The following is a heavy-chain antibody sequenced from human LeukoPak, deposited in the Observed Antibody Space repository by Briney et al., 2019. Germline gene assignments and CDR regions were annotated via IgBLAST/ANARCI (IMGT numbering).Heavy chain of an antibody. J-gene: IGHJ4*02. D-gene: IGHD1-26*01. V-gene: IGHV4-39*01. Sequence: PSETLSLTCSVSGDSISGISYYWGWIRQPPGTGLEWIGKIYYSGSSYNNPSLESRVVISLDTFRNQFSLKLTSVTATDTAVYYCARQGAVGATGFDFWGQEILVTVSS. CDR2: IYYSGSS. CDR1: GDSISGISYY. CDR3: ARQGAVGATGFDF.